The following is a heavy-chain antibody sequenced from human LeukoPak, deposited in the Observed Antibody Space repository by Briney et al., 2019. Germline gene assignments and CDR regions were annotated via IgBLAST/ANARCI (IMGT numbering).Heavy chain of an antibody. CDR2: INHSGST. D-gene: IGHD3-22*01. CDR1: GGSFSGYY. J-gene: IGHJ6*02. Sequence: SETLSLTCAVYGGSFSGYYWSWIRQPPGKGLEWIGEINHSGSTNYNPSLKSRVTISVDTSKNQFSLKLSSVTAADTAVYYCATGPVTYYYDSSGYYGMDVWGQGTTVTVSS. CDR3: ATGPVTYYYDSSGYYGMDV. V-gene: IGHV4-34*01.